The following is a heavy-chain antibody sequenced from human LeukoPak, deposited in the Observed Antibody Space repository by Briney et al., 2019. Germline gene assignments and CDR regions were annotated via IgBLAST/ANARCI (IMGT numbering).Heavy chain of an antibody. Sequence: GGSLRLSCAASGFTFSSYWMSWVRQAPGKGLEWVANIKQDGSEKYYVDSVKGQFTISRDNAKNSLYLQMNSLRAEDTAVYYCARSPPYSSSWRGDFDYWGQGTLVTVSS. D-gene: IGHD6-13*01. V-gene: IGHV3-7*03. CDR1: GFTFSSYW. CDR3: ARSPPYSSSWRGDFDY. CDR2: IKQDGSEK. J-gene: IGHJ4*02.